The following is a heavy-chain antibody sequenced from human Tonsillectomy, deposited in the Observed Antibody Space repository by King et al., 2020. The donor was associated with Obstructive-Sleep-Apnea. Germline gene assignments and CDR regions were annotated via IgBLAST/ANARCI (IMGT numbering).Heavy chain of an antibody. J-gene: IGHJ4*02. V-gene: IGHV4-59*08. D-gene: IGHD5-12*01. CDR1: GGSISSYY. CDR3: ARHVRGYSGYDYGYYFDY. Sequence: QLQESGPGLVKPSETLSLTCTVSGGSISSYYWSWIRQPPGKGLEWIGYLYYSGSTSYNPSLESRVTISVDTSKNQFSLKLSSVTAADTAVYYCARHVRGYSGYDYGYYFDYWGQGTLVTASS. CDR2: LYYSGST.